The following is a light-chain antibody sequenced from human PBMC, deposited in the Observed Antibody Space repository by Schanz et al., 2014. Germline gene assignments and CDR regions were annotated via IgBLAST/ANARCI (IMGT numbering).Light chain of an antibody. J-gene: IGLJ3*02. CDR2: DVS. V-gene: IGLV2-14*03. Sequence: QSALTQPASVSGSPGQSITISCTGTSSDVGGYNYVSWYQHHPGKAPKLMIYDVSDRPSGVSNRFSGSKSANTASLTISGLQAEDEADYYCCSYAGSSTWVFGGGTKLTVL. CDR3: CSYAGSSTWV. CDR1: SSDVGGYNY.